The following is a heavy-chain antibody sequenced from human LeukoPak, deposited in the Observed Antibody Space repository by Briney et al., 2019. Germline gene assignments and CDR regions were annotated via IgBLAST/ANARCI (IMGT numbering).Heavy chain of an antibody. D-gene: IGHD4-17*01. Sequence: ASVKVSCKTSGGTFSGYAISWVRQAPGQGIEWMGGLIPLFGTTNCTRRFQGRITISTDESTTTAYMELSGLTFEDTAVYYCAGGDPFNYYMDVWGRGTTVSV. CDR3: AGGDPFNYYMDV. J-gene: IGHJ6*03. V-gene: IGHV1-69*05. CDR1: GGTFSGYA. CDR2: LIPLFGTT.